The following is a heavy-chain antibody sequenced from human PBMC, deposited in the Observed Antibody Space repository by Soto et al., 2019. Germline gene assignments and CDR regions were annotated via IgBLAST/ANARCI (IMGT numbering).Heavy chain of an antibody. V-gene: IGHV3-21*04. D-gene: IGHD5-12*01. J-gene: IGHJ4*02. Sequence: PGGSLRLSCAASGFTFSSYSMNWVRQAPGKGLEWVSSISSSSSYIYYADSVKGRFTISRDNSKNTLYLQMNSLRAEDTAVYYCAKGFLVATSLYYFDYWGQGTLVTVSS. CDR2: ISSSSSYI. CDR1: GFTFSSYS. CDR3: AKGFLVATSLYYFDY.